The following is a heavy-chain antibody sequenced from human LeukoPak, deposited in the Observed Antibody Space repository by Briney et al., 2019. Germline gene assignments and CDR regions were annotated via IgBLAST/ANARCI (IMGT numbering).Heavy chain of an antibody. CDR3: ARFNWGFD. J-gene: IGHJ3*01. D-gene: IGHD7-27*01. Sequence: TGGSLRLSCTASAFRFSSYDMNWLRQAPGKGLEWISYISGSGSATYYAESVKGRFTISRDNAKNKLYLQMNSLRAEDTAVYYCARFNWGFDWGQGTVVIVSS. CDR1: AFRFSSYD. CDR2: ISGSGSAT. V-gene: IGHV3-48*03.